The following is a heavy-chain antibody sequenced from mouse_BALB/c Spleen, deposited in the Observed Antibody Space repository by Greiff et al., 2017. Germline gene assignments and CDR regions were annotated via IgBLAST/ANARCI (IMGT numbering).Heavy chain of an antibody. CDR3: ARRRPYAMDD. V-gene: IGHV1-7*01. CDR1: GYTFTSYW. Sequence: VQRVESGAELAKPGASVKMSCKASGYTFTSYWMHWVKQRPGQGLEWIGYINPSTGYTEYNQKFKDKATLTADKSSSTAYMQLSSLTSEDSAVYYCARRRPYAMDDWGQGTSVTVSS. CDR2: INPSTGYT. J-gene: IGHJ4*01.